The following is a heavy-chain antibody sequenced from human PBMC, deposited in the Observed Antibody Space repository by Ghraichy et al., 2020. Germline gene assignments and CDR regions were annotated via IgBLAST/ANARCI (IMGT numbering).Heavy chain of an antibody. CDR2: IYHSGST. Sequence: SETLSLTCIVSGGSISSSFHHWVWIRQPPGKGLDWIGNIYHSGSTWYSPSLRSQVTMSVDTSKNQFSLKVTSVTAADTAVYYCARAFRSGPYYYYTFDVWGQGTTVTVPS. V-gene: IGHV4-39*07. D-gene: IGHD3-3*01. CDR3: ARAFRSGPYYYYTFDV. J-gene: IGHJ6*02. CDR1: GGSISSSFHH.